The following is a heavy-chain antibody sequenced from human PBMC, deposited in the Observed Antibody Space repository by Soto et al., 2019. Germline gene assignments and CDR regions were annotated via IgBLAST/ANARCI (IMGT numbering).Heavy chain of an antibody. Sequence: EVQLVESGGGLVKLGGSLRLTCEGLPLNLPSFSLNWVGKAPGKGLEWVSSISATSTYIFYADSVKGRFTISRDNAKNSVSLQMNSLRAEDTALYYCARVNSATGSMHFDHWGQGTLVTVSS. D-gene: IGHD3-9*01. CDR2: ISATSTYI. J-gene: IGHJ4*02. V-gene: IGHV3-21*01. CDR1: PLNLPSFS. CDR3: ARVNSATGSMHFDH.